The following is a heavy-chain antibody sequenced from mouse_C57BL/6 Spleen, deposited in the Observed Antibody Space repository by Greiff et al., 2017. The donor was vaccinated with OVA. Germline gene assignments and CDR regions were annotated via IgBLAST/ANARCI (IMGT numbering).Heavy chain of an antibody. CDR2: INYDGSST. D-gene: IGHD1-1*01. CDR3: ARGGPTVVDGGYFGV. Sequence: EVKVVESEGGLVQPGSSMTLSCTASGFTFSDYYMAWVRRVPVKGLEWVANINYDGSSTYYLDSLKGRFIISRDNAKNIIYLQKSSLKSEDTATYYCARGGPTVVDGGYFGVWGTGTTVTVAS. CDR1: GFTFSDYY. V-gene: IGHV5-16*01. J-gene: IGHJ1*03.